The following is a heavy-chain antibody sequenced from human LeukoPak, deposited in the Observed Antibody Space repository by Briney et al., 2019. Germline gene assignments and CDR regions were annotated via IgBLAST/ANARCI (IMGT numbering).Heavy chain of an antibody. CDR2: IYYSGST. V-gene: IGHV4-59*01. J-gene: IGHJ4*02. Sequence: TSETLSLTCTVSGGSISSYYWSWIRQPPGKGLEWIGYIYYSGSTNDNPSLKSRVTISVDTSKNEFSLKLSSVTAADTAVYYCARSGSSWYRYFDYWGQGTLVTVSS. CDR3: ARSGSSWYRYFDY. CDR1: GGSISSYY. D-gene: IGHD6-13*01.